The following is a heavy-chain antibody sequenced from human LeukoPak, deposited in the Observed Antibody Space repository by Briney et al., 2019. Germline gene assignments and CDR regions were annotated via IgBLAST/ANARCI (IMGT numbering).Heavy chain of an antibody. D-gene: IGHD2-21*02. Sequence: PGGSLRLSCAASGFTFSSYEMNWVRQAPGKGLEWVSYISRSGSTIYYADSVKGRFTISRDNAKNSLYLQMNSLRAEDTAVYYCARAVAYCGGDCLTFDYWGQGTLVTVSS. V-gene: IGHV3-48*03. CDR1: GFTFSSYE. CDR3: ARAVAYCGGDCLTFDY. CDR2: ISRSGSTI. J-gene: IGHJ4*02.